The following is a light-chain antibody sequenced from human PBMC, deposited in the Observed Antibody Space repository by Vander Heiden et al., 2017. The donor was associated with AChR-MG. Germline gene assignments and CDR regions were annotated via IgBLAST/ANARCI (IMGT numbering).Light chain of an antibody. CDR2: DAS. J-gene: IGKJ2*01. CDR3: QQRSNGPPGYT. V-gene: IGKV3-11*01. Sequence: EIVLTQSPATLSVSPGERATLSCRASQSVSSYLAWYQQKPGQAPRLLIYDASNRATGIQARFSGSGSGTDFTLTISSLEPEDFAVYYCQQRSNGPPGYTFGQGTKLEIK. CDR1: QSVSSY.